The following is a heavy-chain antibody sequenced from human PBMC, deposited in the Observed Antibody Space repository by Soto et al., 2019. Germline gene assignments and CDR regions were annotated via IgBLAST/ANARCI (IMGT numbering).Heavy chain of an antibody. CDR2: ISAYHGNT. CDR3: ARDYGFGQLFAP. D-gene: IGHD3-10*01. J-gene: IGHJ5*02. CDR1: GYTFTSYG. Sequence: QVQLVQSGAEVKKPGASVKVSCKASGYTFTSYGISWVRQAPGQGLEWMGWISAYHGNTNYAQKLQGRVTMTTDTSTSTAYSKLRSLRSDDTAVYYGARDYGFGQLFAPWGQGTLVTVSS. V-gene: IGHV1-18*01.